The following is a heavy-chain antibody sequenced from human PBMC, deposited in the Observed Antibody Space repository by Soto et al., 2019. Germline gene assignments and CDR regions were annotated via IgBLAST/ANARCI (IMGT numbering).Heavy chain of an antibody. D-gene: IGHD6-13*01. J-gene: IGHJ5*02. CDR1: GGSISSSSYY. Sequence: SETLSLTCTVSGGSISSSSYYWGWIRQPPGKGLEWIGSIYYSGSTYYNPSLKSRVTISVDTSKNQFSLKLSSVTAADTAVYYCARAPAVYSSSWYLVHWFDPWGQGTLVTVSS. V-gene: IGHV4-39*01. CDR2: IYYSGST. CDR3: ARAPAVYSSSWYLVHWFDP.